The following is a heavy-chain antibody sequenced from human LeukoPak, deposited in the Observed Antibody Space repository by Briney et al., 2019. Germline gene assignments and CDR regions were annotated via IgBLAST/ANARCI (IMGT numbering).Heavy chain of an antibody. D-gene: IGHD1-26*01. CDR1: GYTFSSYD. J-gene: IGHJ4*02. CDR2: ISTYDGTT. CDR3: ARDQPRRGPGNHDY. Sequence: GASVKVSCKASGYTFSSYDISWVRQAPGQGLEWMGWISTYDGTTNYAQKLRDRVTMMRDTSTSTAYMELRSLRSDDTAVYYCARDQPRRGPGNHDYWGQGTLVTVSS. V-gene: IGHV1-18*01.